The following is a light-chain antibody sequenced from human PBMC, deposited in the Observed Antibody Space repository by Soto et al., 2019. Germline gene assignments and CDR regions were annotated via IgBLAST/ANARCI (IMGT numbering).Light chain of an antibody. CDR1: SSDVGGYNY. CDR3: SSYTSSSTLDVV. CDR2: DVS. Sequence: QSALTQPASVSGSPGQSITISCTGTSSDVGGYNYVSWNQQHPGKAPKLMIYDVSNRPSGVSNRFPGSKSGNTASLTISGLQAEDEADYYCSSYTSSSTLDVVFGGGTKLTVL. V-gene: IGLV2-14*01. J-gene: IGLJ2*01.